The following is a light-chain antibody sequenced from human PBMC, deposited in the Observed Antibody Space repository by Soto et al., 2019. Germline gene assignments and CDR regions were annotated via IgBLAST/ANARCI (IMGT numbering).Light chain of an antibody. CDR3: QPSYSNPT. V-gene: IGKV1-39*01. Sequence: DVQLTQSPSSLSVFVGDSVTVTCRASQNIITYLHWYHQKPGEAPTLLINAASTLQSGVPSRFSGSGSGTDFTLTINSLQPEDVGTYYCQPSYSNPTFGQGTTVEI. CDR2: AAS. J-gene: IGKJ1*01. CDR1: QNIITY.